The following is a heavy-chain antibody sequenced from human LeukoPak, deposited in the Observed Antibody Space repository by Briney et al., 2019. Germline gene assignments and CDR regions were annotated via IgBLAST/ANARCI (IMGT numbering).Heavy chain of an antibody. CDR1: GFTFSSYS. CDR2: ITSGTTYI. J-gene: IGHJ4*02. V-gene: IGHV3-21*01. CDR3: ARWPYSSSYYFDY. D-gene: IGHD6-6*01. Sequence: PGGSLRLSCAASGFTFSSYSMNWVRQSPEKGLEWVSSITSGTTYIYYADSVRGRFTLSRDNAKNSLYLQMNSLRAEDTAVYYCARWPYSSSYYFDYWGQGTLVTVSS.